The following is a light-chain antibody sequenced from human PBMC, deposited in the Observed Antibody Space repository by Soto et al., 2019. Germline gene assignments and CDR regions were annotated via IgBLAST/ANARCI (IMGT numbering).Light chain of an antibody. CDR2: GNS. CDR1: SSNIGAGYD. V-gene: IGLV1-40*01. CDR3: QSYDSSLSAPV. Sequence: QSALTQPPSVSGAPGQRVTISCTGSSSNIGAGYDVHWYQQLPGTAPKLLIYGNSNRPSGVPDRFSGSKSGTSASLAITGLQAEDEADYYCQSYDSSLSAPVFGGGTKVTVL. J-gene: IGLJ2*01.